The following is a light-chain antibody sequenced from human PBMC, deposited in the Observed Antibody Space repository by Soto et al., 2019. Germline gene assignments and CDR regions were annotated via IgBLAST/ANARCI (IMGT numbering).Light chain of an antibody. CDR3: CSYAGSSPYV. Sequence: QSALTQPASVSGSPGQSITISCTGTSSDIGTYNLVSWYQLHPGKAPKLIIYEGYKRPSGVSDRFSGSRSGNTASLTISGLQAEDEADYHCCSYAGSSPYVFGTVTKVTVL. J-gene: IGLJ1*01. V-gene: IGLV2-23*01. CDR1: SSDIGTYNL. CDR2: EGY.